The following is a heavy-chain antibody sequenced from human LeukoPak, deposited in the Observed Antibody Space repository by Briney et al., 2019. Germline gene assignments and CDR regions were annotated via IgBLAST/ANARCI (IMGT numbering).Heavy chain of an antibody. CDR2: ISGSGGST. CDR1: GFTFSAYG. V-gene: IGHV3-23*01. Sequence: GGSLRLSCAASGFTFSAYGMNWVRQAPGKGLEWVSAISGSGGSTYYANSVKGRFTISRDNSKNTLYLQMNSLRAEDTAVYYCAKERRGTELHWGQGTLVTVSS. D-gene: IGHD3-16*01. J-gene: IGHJ4*02. CDR3: AKERRGTELH.